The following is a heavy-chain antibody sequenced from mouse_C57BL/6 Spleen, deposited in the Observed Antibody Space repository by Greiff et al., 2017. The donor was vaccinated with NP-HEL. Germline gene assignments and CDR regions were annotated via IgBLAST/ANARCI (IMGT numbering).Heavy chain of an antibody. CDR2: FYPGGGSI. CDR3: ERHEALAYGNYDAGLAY. D-gene: IGHD2-1*01. CDR1: GYTFTEYT. V-gene: IGHV1-62-2*01. J-gene: IGHJ3*01. Sequence: QVQLQQSGAELVKPGASVKLSCKASGYTFTEYTIHWVKQRSGQGLEWIGWFYPGGGSIKYNEKFKDKATLTADKSSSTAYMELSSLTSEDSAVYSGERHEALAYGNYDAGLAYWGQGTLVTVSA.